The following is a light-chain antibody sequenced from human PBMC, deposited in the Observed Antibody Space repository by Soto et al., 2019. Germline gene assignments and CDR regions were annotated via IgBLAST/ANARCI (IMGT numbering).Light chain of an antibody. V-gene: IGLV1-44*01. J-gene: IGLJ2*01. CDR1: SSNIGTNL. CDR2: GNE. Sequence: QSVLTQPPSTSGTPGQRVTTSCSGSSSNIGTNLVYWYQLVPGTAPKLLIYGNEERPSGVPGRFSGSKSGTSASLAISGPQSEDEADYYCAAWDGSLNGGLFGGGTKLTVL. CDR3: AAWDGSLNGGL.